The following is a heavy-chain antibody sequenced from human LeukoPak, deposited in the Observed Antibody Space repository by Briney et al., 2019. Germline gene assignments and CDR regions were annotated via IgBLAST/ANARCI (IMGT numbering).Heavy chain of an antibody. CDR1: GFTSSSYI. D-gene: IGHD2-21*01. J-gene: IGHJ6*03. Sequence: GGSLRLSCAASGFTSSSYIMNWVRQAPGKGLEWVSSISSGSSYIYYADSVKGRSTISRDDARNSLYLQMNSLRAEDTAVYYCASHIGDYYYYYYMDVWGKGTTVTVSS. CDR3: ASHIGDYYYYYYMDV. CDR2: ISSGSSYI. V-gene: IGHV3-21*01.